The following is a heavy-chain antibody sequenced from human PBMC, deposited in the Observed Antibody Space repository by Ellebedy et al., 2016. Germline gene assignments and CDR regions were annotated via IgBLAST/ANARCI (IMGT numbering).Heavy chain of an antibody. CDR3: ARRGAPDY. V-gene: IGHV4-39*07. D-gene: IGHD1-14*01. Sequence: SETLSLXXTVSGGSVSHSNSYWSWIRQSPEKGQEWIGEINHSGTTNYNPSLKSRVTISVKSSTKQFSLKLTSVTAADSAVYFCARRGAPDYWGQGTLVTVSS. CDR1: GGSVSHSNSY. J-gene: IGHJ4*02. CDR2: INHSGTT.